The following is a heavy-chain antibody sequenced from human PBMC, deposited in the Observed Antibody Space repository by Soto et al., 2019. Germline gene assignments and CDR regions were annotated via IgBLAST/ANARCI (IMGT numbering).Heavy chain of an antibody. V-gene: IGHV3-21*01. J-gene: IGHJ4*02. CDR2: ISASTI. CDR3: ARDPRPSAWFRESGYYFDY. Sequence: EVQVVESGGGLVKPGGSLRLSCAASGFTVSSYSMNWVRQVPGKGLEWVSSISASTIYYADSVKGRFTISRDNAKNSLYLQMNSLRAEDTAVYYCARDPRPSAWFRESGYYFDYWGQGTLVTVSS. CDR1: GFTVSSYS. D-gene: IGHD3-22*01.